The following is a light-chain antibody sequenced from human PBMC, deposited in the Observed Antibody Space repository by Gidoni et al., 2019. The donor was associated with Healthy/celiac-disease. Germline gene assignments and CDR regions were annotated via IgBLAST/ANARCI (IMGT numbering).Light chain of an antibody. Sequence: DIVMTQSPLPLPVTPGEPASISCRSSQSLLHSNGYNYLDWYLQKPGQSPQLLIYLGSNRASGVPDRFSGSGSGTDFTLKISRVEAEDVGVYYCMQALQTPYTFGQXTKLEIK. CDR2: LGS. CDR3: MQALQTPYT. V-gene: IGKV2-28*01. J-gene: IGKJ2*01. CDR1: QSLLHSNGYNY.